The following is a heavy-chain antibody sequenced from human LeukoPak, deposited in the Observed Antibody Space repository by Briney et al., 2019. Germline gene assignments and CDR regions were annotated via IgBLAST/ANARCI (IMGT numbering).Heavy chain of an antibody. CDR2: INHSGST. CDR3: ARVRGAAYGPFDY. CDR1: GGSFSGYY. D-gene: IGHD3-10*01. V-gene: IGHV4-34*01. Sequence: SETLSLTCAVYGGSFSGYYWSWIRQPPGKGLEWIGEINHSGSTNYNPSLKSRVTISVDTSKNQFSLKLSSVTAADTAVYYCARVRGAAYGPFDYWGPGTLVTVSS. J-gene: IGHJ4*02.